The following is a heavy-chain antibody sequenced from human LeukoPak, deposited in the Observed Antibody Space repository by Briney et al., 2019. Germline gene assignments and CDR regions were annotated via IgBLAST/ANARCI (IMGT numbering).Heavy chain of an antibody. CDR1: GFTFSSYS. CDR2: ISSSSSYI. D-gene: IGHD2-15*01. CDR3: ASGCSGGSCYPYHPDY. V-gene: IGHV3-21*01. Sequence: GGSLRLSCAASGFTFSSYSMNWVRQAPGEGLEWVSSISSSSSYIYYADSVKGRFTISRDNAKNSLYLQMNSLRAEDTAVYYCASGCSGGSCYPYHPDYWGQGTLVTVSS. J-gene: IGHJ4*02.